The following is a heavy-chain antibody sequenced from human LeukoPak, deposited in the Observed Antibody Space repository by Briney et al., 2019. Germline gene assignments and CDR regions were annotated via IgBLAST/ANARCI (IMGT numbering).Heavy chain of an antibody. CDR2: ISHDGSNK. V-gene: IGHV3-30*04. CDR3: ARDQNAYGDYEYYFDY. J-gene: IGHJ4*02. CDR1: GFTFTSYA. D-gene: IGHD4-17*01. Sequence: GRSLRLSCAASGFTFTSYAMHWVRQAPGKGLEWVALISHDGSNKDYGDSVKGRFTISRDNSKNTLYLQMNSLRAEDTAVYYCARDQNAYGDYEYYFDYWGQGTLVTVSS.